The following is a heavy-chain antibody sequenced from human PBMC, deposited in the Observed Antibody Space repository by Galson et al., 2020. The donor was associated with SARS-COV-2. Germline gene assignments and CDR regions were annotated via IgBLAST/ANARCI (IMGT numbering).Heavy chain of an antibody. CDR1: GGSISSGGYS. Sequence: SETLSLTCAVSGGSISSGGYSWSWIRQPPGKGLEWIGYIYYSGSTYYNPSLKSRVTISVDTSKNQFSLKLSSVTAADTAVYYCARGYYGDYVVSALDLWGRGTLVTVSS. CDR2: IYYSGST. CDR3: ARGYYGDYVVSALDL. V-gene: IGHV4-30-4*07. D-gene: IGHD4-17*01. J-gene: IGHJ2*01.